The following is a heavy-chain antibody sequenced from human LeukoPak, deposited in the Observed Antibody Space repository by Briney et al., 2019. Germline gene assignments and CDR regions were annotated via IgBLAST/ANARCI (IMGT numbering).Heavy chain of an antibody. J-gene: IGHJ6*02. V-gene: IGHV3-23*01. CDR2: ISGSAGST. CDR1: GFTFSSYS. CDR3: AKDSNFLVDGMDV. D-gene: IGHD2-15*01. Sequence: GGSLRLSCAASGFTFSSYSMNWVRQAPGKGLEWVSVISGSAGSTSYADSVKGRFTISRDNSKNTLYLQMNSLRAEDTAVYYCAKDSNFLVDGMDVWGQGTTVTVSS.